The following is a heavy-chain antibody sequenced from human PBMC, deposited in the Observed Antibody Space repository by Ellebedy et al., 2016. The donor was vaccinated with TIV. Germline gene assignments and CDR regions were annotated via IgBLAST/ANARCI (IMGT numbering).Heavy chain of an antibody. CDR2: IYPGDSDT. V-gene: IGHV5-51*01. CDR1: GYSFTTYW. Sequence: GESLKISXKGSGYSFTTYWIAWVRQMPGKGLEWMGIIYPGDSDTRYSPSFQGQVTISADKSINAAYLQWTSLKASDTAMYYCARHQGAVAAKTRYYFDYWGQGTLVTVSS. CDR3: ARHQGAVAAKTRYYFDY. D-gene: IGHD6-19*01. J-gene: IGHJ4*02.